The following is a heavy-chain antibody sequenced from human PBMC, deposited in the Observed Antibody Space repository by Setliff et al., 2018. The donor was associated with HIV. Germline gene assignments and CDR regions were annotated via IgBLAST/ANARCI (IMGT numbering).Heavy chain of an antibody. CDR3: AREVDVVTTSDAFDI. CDR1: GGSFSSANYY. J-gene: IGHJ3*02. Sequence: TLSLTCAVYGGSFSSANYYWSWIRQPPGKGLEWIGYIYYNGNAYYYNPSLKSRTTISLDTSMNQFSLKLTSVTAADTAVYYCAREVDVVTTSDAFDIWGQGTMVTVSS. V-gene: IGHV4-30-4*08. CDR2: IYYNGNAY. D-gene: IGHD2-21*02.